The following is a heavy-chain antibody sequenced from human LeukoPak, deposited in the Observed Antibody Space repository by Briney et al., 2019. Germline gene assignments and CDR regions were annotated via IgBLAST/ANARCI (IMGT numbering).Heavy chain of an antibody. Sequence: SGGSLRLSCAASGFTFSSHWMSWVRQAPGKGLEWVANIKQDGSEKYYVDSVKGRFTISRDSSKNTLFLQMNSLRVEDTAVYYCARDPPGIAASGTYYWGQGTLVTVSS. CDR1: GFTFSSHW. V-gene: IGHV3-7*03. J-gene: IGHJ4*02. D-gene: IGHD6-13*01. CDR3: ARDPPGIAASGTYY. CDR2: IKQDGSEK.